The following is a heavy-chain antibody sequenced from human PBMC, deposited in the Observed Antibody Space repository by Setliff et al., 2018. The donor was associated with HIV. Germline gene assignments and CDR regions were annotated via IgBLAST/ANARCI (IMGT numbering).Heavy chain of an antibody. CDR1: GYNFTNYW. Sequence: GESLKISCKGSGYNFTNYWIGWVRQMPGKGLEWMVIIYPGDSDTKYSPSFQGQVTISADKSISTVYMELSSLRSEGTAVFYCARVRTDEVRGVYDAFDIWGQGTMVTVSS. D-gene: IGHD3-10*01. CDR2: IYPGDSDT. CDR3: ARVRTDEVRGVYDAFDI. V-gene: IGHV5-51*01. J-gene: IGHJ3*02.